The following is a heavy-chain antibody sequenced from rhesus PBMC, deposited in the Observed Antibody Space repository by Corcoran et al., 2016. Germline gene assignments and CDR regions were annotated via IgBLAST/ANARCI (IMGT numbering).Heavy chain of an antibody. CDR3: ARDRVGNYGLDS. D-gene: IGHD1-44*01. CDR1: GASISSYW. Sequence: QVQLQESGPGLVKPSETLSLTCTVSGASISSYWWSWIRQPPGKGLEWIGEINGNSGSTNYNPSLKSRVTISKDASKNQFSLKLSSVTAADTAVYYCARDRVGNYGLDSWGQGVVVTVSS. J-gene: IGHJ6*01. CDR2: INGNSGST. V-gene: IGHV4-80*01.